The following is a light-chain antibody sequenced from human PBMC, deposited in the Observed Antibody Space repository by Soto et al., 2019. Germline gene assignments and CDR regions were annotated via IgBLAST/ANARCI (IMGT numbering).Light chain of an antibody. V-gene: IGLV2-14*01. CDR3: SSFTSAYTFV. CDR2: EVS. Sequence: QSALTQPASVSGSPGQSITISCTGTSSDVGGYNYVSWYQQHPGKAPKLMIYEVSNRPSGVSNRFSGSKSGNTASLTISWLQTQDEADYYCSSFTSAYTFVFGTGTKLTVL. J-gene: IGLJ1*01. CDR1: SSDVGGYNY.